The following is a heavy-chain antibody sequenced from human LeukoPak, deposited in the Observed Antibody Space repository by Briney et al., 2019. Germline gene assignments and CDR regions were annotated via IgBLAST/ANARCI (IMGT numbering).Heavy chain of an antibody. CDR3: ARDSYYDSSGYFTPAAFDI. D-gene: IGHD3-22*01. J-gene: IGHJ3*02. CDR1: GYTFTSHY. CDR2: VSAYNGNT. Sequence: ASVKVSCKASGYTFTSHYMHWVRQAPEQGLEWMGWVSAYNGNTNYAQKLQGRVTMTTDTSTSTVYMELRSLRSDDTAVYYCARDSYYDSSGYFTPAAFDIWGQGTMVTVSS. V-gene: IGHV1-18*04.